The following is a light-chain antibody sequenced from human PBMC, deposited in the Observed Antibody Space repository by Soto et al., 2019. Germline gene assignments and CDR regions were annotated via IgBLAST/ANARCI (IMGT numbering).Light chain of an antibody. J-gene: IGKJ1*01. CDR3: QPYNNYATWT. V-gene: IGKV1-5*01. Sequence: DIQMTQSPSTLSASVGDRVTMTRRASQSISVWLAWYQQKPGKAPKVXXWDASSLQRGVPSRFSGSRSWTELTLTISSLQPDAFATYYCQPYNNYATWTFGQGTKVDIK. CDR2: DAS. CDR1: QSISVW.